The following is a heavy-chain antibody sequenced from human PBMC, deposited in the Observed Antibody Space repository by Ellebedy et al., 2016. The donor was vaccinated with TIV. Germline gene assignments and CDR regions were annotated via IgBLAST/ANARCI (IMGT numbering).Heavy chain of an antibody. CDR3: ARGSGGTQSGAFDS. CDR2: IYYVGST. CDR1: GGSMTSFY. D-gene: IGHD2-15*01. J-gene: IGHJ4*02. Sequence: MPGGSLRLSCNLPGGSMTSFYWSWIRQSPEKGLEWIGNIYYVGSTDYSPSLRTRVTLSLDTSKNQFSVTLTSVTPADTAVYYCARGSGGTQSGAFDSWGLGPLVTVSP. V-gene: IGHV4-59*01.